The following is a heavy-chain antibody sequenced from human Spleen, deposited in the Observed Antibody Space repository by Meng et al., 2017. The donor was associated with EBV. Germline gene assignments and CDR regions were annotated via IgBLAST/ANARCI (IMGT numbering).Heavy chain of an antibody. CDR3: SRDLAGPFDD. CDR2: INENGRTT. V-gene: IGHV3-74*01. CDR1: GFSFSTFW. Sequence: EGQLVVSGGALVPPWWSLSLSCAVPGFSFSTFWMHWVRQVPGKGLVWIARINENGRTTTYEDSVKGRFTISRDNTRNTLYLQMNSLRAEDTAVYFCSRDLAGPFDDWGQGTLVTVSS. J-gene: IGHJ4*02.